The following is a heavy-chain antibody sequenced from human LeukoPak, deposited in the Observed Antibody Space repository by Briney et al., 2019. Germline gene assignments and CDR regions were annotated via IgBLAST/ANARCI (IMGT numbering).Heavy chain of an antibody. D-gene: IGHD3-22*01. CDR3: AKGSSGYFVDL. V-gene: IGHV3-23*01. Sequence: QSGGSLRLSCAASGFIFNNYGLIWVRQAPGKGLEWVSAISNDGGGTNYADSVKGRFTISRDNSKNTLFLQMNSLRAEDTALYYCAKGSSGYFVDLWGQGTLVTVSS. CDR2: ISNDGGGT. CDR1: GFIFNNYG. J-gene: IGHJ5*02.